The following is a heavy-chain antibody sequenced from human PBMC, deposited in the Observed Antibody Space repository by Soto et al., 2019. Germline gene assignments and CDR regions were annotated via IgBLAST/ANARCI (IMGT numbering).Heavy chain of an antibody. V-gene: IGHV3-74*01. Sequence: EVQLVESGGDLVQPGGSLRLSCAAYGFTFSSHWMHWVRRVPGKGLVWVSHINTDGGITGYADSVKGRFTISRDNAKNTLYLQMNGLRVEDTSVYYCTREAGYCSRTSCYRRAFDSWGQGTMVTVSS. J-gene: IGHJ3*02. CDR2: INTDGGIT. CDR3: TREAGYCSRTSCYRRAFDS. D-gene: IGHD2-2*01. CDR1: GFTFSSHW.